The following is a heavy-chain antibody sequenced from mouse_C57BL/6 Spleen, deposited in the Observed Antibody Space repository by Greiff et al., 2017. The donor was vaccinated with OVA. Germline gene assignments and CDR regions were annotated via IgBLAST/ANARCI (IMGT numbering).Heavy chain of an antibody. CDR3: ARWDYYGSSYDAMDY. D-gene: IGHD1-1*01. CDR2: IYPGNGDT. J-gene: IGHJ4*01. CDR1: GYTFTSYN. V-gene: IGHV1-12*01. Sequence: LQQSGAELVRPGASVKMSCKASGYTFTSYNMHWVKQTPRQGLEWIGAIYPGNGDTSYNQKFKGKATLTVDKSSSTAYMQLSSLTSEDSAVYFCARWDYYGSSYDAMDYWGQGTSVTVSS.